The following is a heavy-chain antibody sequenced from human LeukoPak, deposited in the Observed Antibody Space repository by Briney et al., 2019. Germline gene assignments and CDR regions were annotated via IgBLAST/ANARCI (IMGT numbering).Heavy chain of an antibody. V-gene: IGHV1-24*01. Sequence: GASVKVSCKASGYTFSNYDINWVRQAPGKGLEWMGGFDPEDGETIYAQKFQGRVTMTEDTSTDTAYMELSSLRSEDTAVYYCATEGGTYYYDSSGSRSFDYWGQGTLVTVSS. D-gene: IGHD3-22*01. CDR2: FDPEDGET. CDR3: ATEGGTYYYDSSGSRSFDY. CDR1: GYTFSNYD. J-gene: IGHJ4*02.